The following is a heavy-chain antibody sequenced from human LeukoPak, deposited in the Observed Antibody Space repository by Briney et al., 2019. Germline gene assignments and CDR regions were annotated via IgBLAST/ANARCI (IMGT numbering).Heavy chain of an antibody. CDR2: LYYCGGT. J-gene: IGHJ5*01. D-gene: IGHD2-2*01. CDR1: GGPMTIYY. Sequence: PADPLSLPCTVSGGPMTIYYGSWLRQPPGEAVEWIAYLYYCGGTHYNPSLKSRVTISVNTSKNQFSLKLSSVTAADTAVYYCARHARSTFSTSWYDSWGQGTLVTVSS. V-gene: IGHV4-59*08. CDR3: ARHARSTFSTSWYDS.